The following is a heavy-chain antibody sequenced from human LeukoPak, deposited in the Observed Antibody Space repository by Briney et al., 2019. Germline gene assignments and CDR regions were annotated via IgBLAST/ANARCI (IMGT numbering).Heavy chain of an antibody. D-gene: IGHD1-26*01. Sequence: GGSLRLSCAASGFTFYNYGMSWVRQAPGKGLEWVSGINWNGGSTGYADSVKGRFTISRDNAKNSLYLQMNSLRAEDTAVYYCARGDSGSYYFDYWGQGTLVTVSS. CDR2: INWNGGST. CDR1: GFTFYNYG. CDR3: ARGDSGSYYFDY. J-gene: IGHJ4*02. V-gene: IGHV3-20*04.